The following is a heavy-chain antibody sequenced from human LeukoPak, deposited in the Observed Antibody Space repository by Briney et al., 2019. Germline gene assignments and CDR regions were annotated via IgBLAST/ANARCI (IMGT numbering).Heavy chain of an antibody. CDR1: GGSFSGYY. CDR2: INHSGST. V-gene: IGHV4-34*01. Sequence: SETLSLTCAVYGGSFSGYYWSWIRQPPGKGLEWIGEINHSGSTNYNPSLKSRVTISVDTSKNQFSLKLSSVTAADTAVYYCARTSLREPAMDVWGQGTTVTVSS. D-gene: IGHD1-26*01. CDR3: ARTSLREPAMDV. J-gene: IGHJ6*02.